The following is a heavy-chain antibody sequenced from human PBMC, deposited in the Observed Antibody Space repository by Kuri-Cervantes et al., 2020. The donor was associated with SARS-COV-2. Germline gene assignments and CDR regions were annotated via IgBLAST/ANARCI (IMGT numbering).Heavy chain of an antibody. Sequence: GESLKISCAASGFNFSRTDMHWVRQAPGKGLEWVSVIYSGGSTYYADSVKGRFTISRDNSKNTLYLQMNSLRAEDTAVYYCARRGGYLPPDAFDIWGQGTMVTVSS. V-gene: IGHV3-66*01. J-gene: IGHJ3*02. CDR2: IYSGGST. D-gene: IGHD3-16*02. CDR1: GFNFSRTD. CDR3: ARRGGYLPPDAFDI.